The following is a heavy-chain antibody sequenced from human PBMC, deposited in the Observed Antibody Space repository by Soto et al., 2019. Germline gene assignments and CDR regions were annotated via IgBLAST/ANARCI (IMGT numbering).Heavy chain of an antibody. V-gene: IGHV4-4*02. CDR1: GVSISSGNW. CDR2: IFHDGTA. D-gene: IGHD2-15*01. J-gene: IGHJ4*02. Sequence: PSETLSLTCAVSGVSISSGNWWTWVRQTPQRGLEYIGEIFHDGTANYYPSFERRVAISVDTSKNQFSLKLTSVTAADTAIYFCARLLYHTRRNCMYFHFWGQGALVTVSS. CDR3: ARLLYHTRRNCMYFHF.